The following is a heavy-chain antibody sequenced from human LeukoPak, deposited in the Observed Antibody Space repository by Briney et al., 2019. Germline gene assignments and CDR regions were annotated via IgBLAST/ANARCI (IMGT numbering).Heavy chain of an antibody. Sequence: SETLSLTCTVPGYSISSGYNWGWIRQPPGKGLGGIGSIYHSGSTNYNPSLKSRVTISVDTSKNQFSLKLSSVTAADTAVYYCARAKPSWGWFDPCGQGTLVTVSS. CDR3: ARAKPSWGWFDP. J-gene: IGHJ5*02. CDR1: GYSISSGYN. CDR2: IYHSGST. V-gene: IGHV4-38-2*02. D-gene: IGHD2-2*01.